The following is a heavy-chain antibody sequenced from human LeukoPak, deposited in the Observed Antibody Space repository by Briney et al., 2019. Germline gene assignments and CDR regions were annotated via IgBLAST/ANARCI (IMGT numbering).Heavy chain of an antibody. J-gene: IGHJ4*02. D-gene: IGHD3-10*01. CDR3: ARGTRVPDY. V-gene: IGHV3-11*05. CDR1: GFTFSAYY. CDR2: ISTGSSAYT. Sequence: GGSLRLSCAASGFTFSAYYMSWIRQAPGKGLEWVSFISTGSSAYTVFADSVKGRFTISRDNAKNSLYLQLDSLRAEDTAVYYCARGTRVPDYWGQGTLVTVSS.